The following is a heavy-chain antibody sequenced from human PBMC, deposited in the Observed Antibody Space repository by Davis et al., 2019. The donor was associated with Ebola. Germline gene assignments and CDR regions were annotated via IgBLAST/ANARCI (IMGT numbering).Heavy chain of an antibody. CDR1: GGSISSSSYY. D-gene: IGHD4-17*01. V-gene: IGHV4-39*07. Sequence: MPGGSLSLTCTVSGGSISSSSYYWGWIRQPPGKGLEWIGRIYYSGSTYYNPSLKSRVTISVDTSKNQFSLKLSSVTAADTAVYYCARVLSNGDYPIDYWGQGTLVTVSS. CDR2: IYYSGST. J-gene: IGHJ4*02. CDR3: ARVLSNGDYPIDY.